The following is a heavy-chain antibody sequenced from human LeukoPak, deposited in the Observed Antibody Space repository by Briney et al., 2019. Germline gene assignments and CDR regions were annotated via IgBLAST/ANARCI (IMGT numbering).Heavy chain of an antibody. CDR3: ARDSGSGWTPGESAFDI. J-gene: IGHJ3*02. Sequence: GGSLRLSCAASGLDFSSYEPNWVRQAPGKGREWGSYISMRGSPLYYADPVKGRFTISRAKATHSPYLQVSSLRAEDTAIYYCARDSGSGWTPGESAFDIWGQGTLVTVSS. D-gene: IGHD6-19*01. CDR1: GLDFSSYE. V-gene: IGHV3-48*03. CDR2: ISMRGSPL.